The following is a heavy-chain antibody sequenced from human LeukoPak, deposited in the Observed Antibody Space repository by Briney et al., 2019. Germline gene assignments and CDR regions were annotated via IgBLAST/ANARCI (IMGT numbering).Heavy chain of an antibody. V-gene: IGHV3-9*01. J-gene: IGHJ4*02. D-gene: IGHD6-19*01. CDR3: ARGVRIAVAGYIDC. CDR1: GFSFDEYA. CDR2: ISWNSASI. Sequence: GGSLRLSCAASGFSFDEYAMHWVRQVPGKGLEWVSGISWNSASIGYADSVKGRFTISRDNSKNTLYLQMNSLRSDDTAVYYCARGVRIAVAGYIDCWGQGTLVTVSS.